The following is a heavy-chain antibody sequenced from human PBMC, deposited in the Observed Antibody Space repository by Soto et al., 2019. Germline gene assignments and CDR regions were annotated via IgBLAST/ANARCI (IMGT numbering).Heavy chain of an antibody. CDR2: IDPSDSYT. D-gene: IGHD1-1*01. J-gene: IGHJ6*02. CDR1: GYSFTSYW. V-gene: IGHV5-10-1*01. CDR3: ASLTGTTPYYYYYYGMDV. Sequence: PGESLKISCKGSGYSFTSYWISWVRQMPGKGLEWMGRIDPSDSYTNYSPSFQGHVTISADKSISTAYLQWSSLKASDTAMYYCASLTGTTPYYYYYYGMDVWGQGTTVTVSS.